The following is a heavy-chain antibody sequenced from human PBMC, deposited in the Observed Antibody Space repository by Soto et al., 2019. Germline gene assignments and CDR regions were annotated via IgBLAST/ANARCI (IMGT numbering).Heavy chain of an antibody. CDR1: GFTFSSYA. Sequence: GGSLRLSCAASGFTFSSYAMNWVRQAPGKGLEWLSYITSTSSTIYYADSVKGRFTSSRDNVKNSLYLQRNSLRAEDTAVYYCARDENYLSRHDYWGQGTLVTVSS. V-gene: IGHV3-48*01. CDR2: ITSTSSTI. CDR3: ARDENYLSRHDY. J-gene: IGHJ4*02. D-gene: IGHD1-7*01.